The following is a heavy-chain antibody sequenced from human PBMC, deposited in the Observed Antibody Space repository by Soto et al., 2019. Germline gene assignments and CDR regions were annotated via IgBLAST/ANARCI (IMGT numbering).Heavy chain of an antibody. Sequence: ETLSLTCTVSGGSISSYYWSWIRQPPGKGLEWIGYIYYSGSTNYNPSLKSRVTISVDTSKNQFSLKLSSVTAADTAAYYCARRYGSCFDYWGQGTLVTVSS. D-gene: IGHD5-18*01. CDR1: GGSISSYY. CDR3: ARRYGSCFDY. CDR2: IYYSGST. J-gene: IGHJ4*02. V-gene: IGHV4-59*08.